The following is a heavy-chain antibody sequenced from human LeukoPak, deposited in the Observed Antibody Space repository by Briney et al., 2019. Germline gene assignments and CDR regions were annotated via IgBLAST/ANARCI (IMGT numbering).Heavy chain of an antibody. D-gene: IGHD6-13*01. V-gene: IGHV4-59*01. CDR3: ARVSSSWSFYWFDP. J-gene: IGHJ5*02. Sequence: SETLSLTCTVSGGSISSYYWSWIRQPPGKGLEWIGYIYYSGSTNYNPSLKSRVTISVDTSKNQFSLKLSSVTAADTAVYYCARVSSSWSFYWFDPWGQGTLVTVSS. CDR2: IYYSGST. CDR1: GGSISSYY.